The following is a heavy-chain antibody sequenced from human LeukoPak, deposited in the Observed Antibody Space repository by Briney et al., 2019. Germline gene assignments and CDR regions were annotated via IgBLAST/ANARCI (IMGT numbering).Heavy chain of an antibody. V-gene: IGHV5-51*01. Sequence: GESLQISCKGSGYRFTSYWIGWVRPMPGKGLEWMGIIYPGDSDTRYSPSFQGQVTISADKSISTAYLQWSSLKASDTAMYYCARQYSYGSGSYSYYYYYMDVWGKGTTVTVSS. CDR3: ARQYSYGSGSYSYYYYYMDV. CDR2: IYPGDSDT. CDR1: GYRFTSYW. J-gene: IGHJ6*03. D-gene: IGHD3-10*01.